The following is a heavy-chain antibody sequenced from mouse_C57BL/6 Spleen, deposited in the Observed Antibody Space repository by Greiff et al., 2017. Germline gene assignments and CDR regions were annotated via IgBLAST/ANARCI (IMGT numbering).Heavy chain of an antibody. Sequence: EVKLLESGPGLVKPSQSLSLTCSVPGYYITSGYYWNWIRQFPGNKLEWMGYISYDGSNNYNPSLKNRISITRDTSKNQFFLKLNSVTTEHTATYYCAREGSGGFAYWGQGTLVTVSA. CDR3: AREGSGGFAY. CDR2: ISYDGSN. CDR1: GYYITSGYY. J-gene: IGHJ3*01. V-gene: IGHV3-6*01.